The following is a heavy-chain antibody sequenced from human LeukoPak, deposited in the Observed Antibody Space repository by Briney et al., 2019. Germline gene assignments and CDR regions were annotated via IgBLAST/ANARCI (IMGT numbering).Heavy chain of an antibody. D-gene: IGHD3-10*01. V-gene: IGHV1-2*02. CDR3: ARDSSELWFGELAHYYMDV. Sequence: ASVKVSCKASGYTFTGYYMHWVRQAPGQGLEWMGWINPNSGGTNYAQKFQGRVTMTRDTSISTAYMELSRLRSDDTAVYYCARDSSELWFGELAHYYMDVWGKGTTVTVSS. J-gene: IGHJ6*03. CDR2: INPNSGGT. CDR1: GYTFTGYY.